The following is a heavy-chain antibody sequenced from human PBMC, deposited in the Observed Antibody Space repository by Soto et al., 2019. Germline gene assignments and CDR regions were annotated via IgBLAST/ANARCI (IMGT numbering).Heavy chain of an antibody. CDR2: ISSSSSYI. V-gene: IGHV3-21*01. CDR1: GFTFSSYS. J-gene: IGHJ4*02. CDR3: ARGWDSSGYYSDY. D-gene: IGHD3-22*01. Sequence: PGGSLRLSCAASGFTFSSYSMNWVRQAPGKGLEWVSSISSSSSYIYYADSVKGRFTISRDNAKNSLYLQMNSLRAEDTAVYYCARGWDSSGYYSDYWGQGTLVTVSS.